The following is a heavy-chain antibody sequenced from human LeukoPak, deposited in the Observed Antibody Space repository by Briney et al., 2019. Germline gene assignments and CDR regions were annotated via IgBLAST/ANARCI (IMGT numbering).Heavy chain of an antibody. CDR3: AKQWVDC. CDR1: GFTFSNYA. CDR2: ISESGDTT. V-gene: IGHV3-23*01. J-gene: IGHJ4*02. D-gene: IGHD1-26*01. Sequence: GRSLRLSCAASGFTFSNYAMNWVRQAPGKGLEWVSSISESGDTTHYADSVKGRFTISRDNAQNTLYLQMNTLRAEDTALYYCAKQWVDCWGQGTLVTVSS.